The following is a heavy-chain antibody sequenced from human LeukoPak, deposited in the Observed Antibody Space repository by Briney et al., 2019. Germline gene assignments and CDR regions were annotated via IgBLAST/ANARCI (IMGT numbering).Heavy chain of an antibody. V-gene: IGHV4-34*01. J-gene: IGHJ5*02. D-gene: IGHD4-11*01. CDR3: ARVMTTVTTQSFDP. Sequence: SETLSLTCAVYGGSFSGYYWSWIRQPPGKGLEWIGEINHSGSTNYNPSLKSRVTISVDTSKNQFSLKLSSVTAADTAVYYCARVMTTVTTQSFDPWGQGTLVTVSS. CDR1: GGSFSGYY. CDR2: INHSGST.